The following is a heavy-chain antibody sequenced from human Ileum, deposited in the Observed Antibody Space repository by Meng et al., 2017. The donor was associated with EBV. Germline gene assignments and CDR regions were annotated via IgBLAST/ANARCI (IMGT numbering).Heavy chain of an antibody. J-gene: IGHJ4*02. CDR1: GFNFNIYA. D-gene: IGHD2-2*01. CDR3: SNLPYTY. Sequence: EVLLVESGGCVVQPGGSLRLSCAASGFNFNIYAINWVRQAPGRGLEWVSGITASGGTSYYADSVKGRFSISRDNSANTVYLQMNSLRAEDTAVYFCSNLPYTYWGQGTLVTAFS. V-gene: IGHV3-23*04. CDR2: ITASGGTS.